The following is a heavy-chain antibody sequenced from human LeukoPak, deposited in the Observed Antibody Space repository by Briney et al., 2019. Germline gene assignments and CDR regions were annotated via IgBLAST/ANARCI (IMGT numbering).Heavy chain of an antibody. J-gene: IGHJ6*03. V-gene: IGHV3-48*01. CDR3: GRGLAYSGASRKYYWYYMDV. CDR1: GLTFSSYS. D-gene: IGHD6-6*01. Sequence: GGSVRLSCAASGLTFSSYSMNWVRQAPGKGLEWVSYVSSSSSTIYHADSVKGRCTISRDNAKKPLYLQMNSLRAEDTAMYSCGRGLAYSGASRKYYWYYMDVWGKGTTVTVSS. CDR2: VSSSSSTI.